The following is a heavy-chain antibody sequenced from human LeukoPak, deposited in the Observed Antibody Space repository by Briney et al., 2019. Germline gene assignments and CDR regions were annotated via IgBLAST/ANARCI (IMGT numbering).Heavy chain of an antibody. CDR3: AGAPPLLYSSSSLGAFDI. CDR1: GGSISSYY. CDR2: IYYSGST. J-gene: IGHJ3*02. Sequence: PSETLSLTCTVSGGSISSYYWSWIRQPPGKGLEWIGYIYYSGSTNYNPSLRSRVTISVDTSKNQFSLKLNSVTAADTAVYYGAGAPPLLYSSSSLGAFDIWGQGTMVTVSS. V-gene: IGHV4-59*01. D-gene: IGHD6-13*01.